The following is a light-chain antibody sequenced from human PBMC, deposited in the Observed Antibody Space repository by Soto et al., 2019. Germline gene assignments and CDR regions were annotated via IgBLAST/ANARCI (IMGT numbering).Light chain of an antibody. CDR1: SSDVGNYNL. V-gene: IGLV2-23*02. CDR2: EVN. J-gene: IGLJ3*02. CDR3: CSYADTNTRV. Sequence: QSALTQPASVSGSPGQSITISCTGTSSDVGNYNLVSWYQQHPGKAPKLMIYEVNKRPSGVSNRFSGSKSGNTASLTISGLQTEAEADYYCCSYADTNTRVFGGGTKLTVL.